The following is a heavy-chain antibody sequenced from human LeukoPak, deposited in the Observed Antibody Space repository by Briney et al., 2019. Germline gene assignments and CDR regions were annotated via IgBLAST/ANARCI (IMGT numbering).Heavy chain of an antibody. Sequence: ASVKVSCKASGYTFTSYYMHWVRQAPGQGLEWMGWINTNTGNPIYAQGFTGRFVFSLDTSVTTAYLQINSLKAEDTAVYHCARRNDLGYCSGGSCSDYFYGMDVWGHGTTVTVSS. V-gene: IGHV7-4-1*02. CDR1: GYTFTSYY. CDR2: INTNTGNP. CDR3: ARRNDLGYCSGGSCSDYFYGMDV. D-gene: IGHD2-15*01. J-gene: IGHJ6*02.